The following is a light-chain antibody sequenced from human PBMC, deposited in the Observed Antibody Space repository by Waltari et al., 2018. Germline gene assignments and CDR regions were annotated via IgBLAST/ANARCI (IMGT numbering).Light chain of an antibody. CDR1: QSVLYNSNNKNY. Sequence: DIVMTQSPDSLAGSLGERATINVKTSQSVLYNSNNKNYLAWYQQKPGQPPKLLIYWASTRESGVPDRFSGSGSGTDFTLTISSLQAEDVAVYYCQQYYSTRTFGQGTKVEIK. V-gene: IGKV4-1*01. J-gene: IGKJ1*01. CDR2: WAS. CDR3: QQYYSTRT.